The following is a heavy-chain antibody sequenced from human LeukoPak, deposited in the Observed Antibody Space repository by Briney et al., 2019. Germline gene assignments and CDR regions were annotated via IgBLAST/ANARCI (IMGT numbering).Heavy chain of an antibody. Sequence: GGSLRLSCAASGFTFSSYWMSWVRQAPGKGLEWVGRFRSKTDGGTIDYAAPVKGRFTISRDDSRNTLHLQMNSLKTEDTAVYYCTTVIMGAPKDDYWGQGTLVTVSS. V-gene: IGHV3-15*05. CDR2: FRSKTDGGTI. D-gene: IGHD1-26*01. CDR1: GFTFSSYW. J-gene: IGHJ4*02. CDR3: TTVIMGAPKDDY.